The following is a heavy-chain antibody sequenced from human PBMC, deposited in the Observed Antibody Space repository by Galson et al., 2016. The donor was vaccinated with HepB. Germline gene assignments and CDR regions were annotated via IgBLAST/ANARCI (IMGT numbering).Heavy chain of an antibody. CDR3: AREGYLAGETGFEY. CDR1: GDSVSTNKAA. CDR2: TYYRSQWYN. J-gene: IGHJ4*02. Sequence: CAISGDSVSTNKAAWNWIRQSPSRGLEWLGRTYYRSQWYNDYGVSVKSRIVVNPDTSKNQFSLHLNSVTPEDTAVYYCAREGYLAGETGFEYWGQGTLVTVSS. D-gene: IGHD4-17*01. V-gene: IGHV6-1*01.